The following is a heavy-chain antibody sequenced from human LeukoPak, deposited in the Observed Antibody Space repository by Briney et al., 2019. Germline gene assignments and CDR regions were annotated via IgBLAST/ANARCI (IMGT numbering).Heavy chain of an antibody. Sequence: SETLSLTCGVSGASFSGYYWTWIRQPPGKGLEWIGEINHSGGTNYNMSLKSRVTISVDPSKKQFSLKLRSVTAEDTAVYYCARKGDRVNWFDPWGQGTLVTASS. J-gene: IGHJ5*02. CDR3: ARKGDRVNWFDP. CDR1: GASFSGYY. CDR2: INHSGGT. D-gene: IGHD3-10*01. V-gene: IGHV4-34*01.